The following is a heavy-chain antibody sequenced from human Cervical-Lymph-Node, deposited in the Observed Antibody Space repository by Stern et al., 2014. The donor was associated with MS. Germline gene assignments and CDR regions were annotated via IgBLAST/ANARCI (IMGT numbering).Heavy chain of an antibody. Sequence: EVQLVESGGGVVRLGGSLRLSCAASGFLFDDYGMSWVRQVPGQGSEWVSAINYTGGSTDYAASVKGRFTISRDNAKKSLYLRMNSLRVEDTAVYHCARAFCTGGVCYSFPFYGMDVWGQGTTVTVSS. D-gene: IGHD2-8*02. J-gene: IGHJ6*02. CDR2: INYTGGST. CDR3: ARAFCTGGVCYSFPFYGMDV. CDR1: GFLFDDYG. V-gene: IGHV3-20*01.